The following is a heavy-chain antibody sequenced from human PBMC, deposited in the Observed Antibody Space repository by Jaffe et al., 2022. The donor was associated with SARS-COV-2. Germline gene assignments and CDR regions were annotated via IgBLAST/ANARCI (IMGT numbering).Heavy chain of an antibody. CDR1: GFTFSNYW. CDR2: INKDGSEK. V-gene: IGHV3-7*01. J-gene: IGHJ6*04. CDR3: GRPDGYRATDV. Sequence: EVQLVESGGGLVQPGGSLRLSCAASGFTFSNYWMNWVRQAPGKGLEWVASINKDGSEKYYVDSVRGRFTISRDNAKNSLFLQVDSLRAEDTAVYYCGRPDGYRATDVWGKGTTVSVSS. D-gene: IGHD5-12*01.